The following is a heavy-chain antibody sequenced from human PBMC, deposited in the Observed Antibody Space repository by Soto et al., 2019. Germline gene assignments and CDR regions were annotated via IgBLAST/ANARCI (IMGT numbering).Heavy chain of an antibody. V-gene: IGHV3-64*01. Sequence: EVQLVESGGGLDQPGGSLRLSCAASGFTFRSYAMPWVRQAPGKGLEYVSDISSNGGSTYYANAVKDRFTISRDNSKNTLYLQMGSLRAEDMAVYYCARRGYSGYEIDYWGQGTLVTVSS. D-gene: IGHD5-12*01. CDR2: ISSNGGST. CDR3: ARRGYSGYEIDY. J-gene: IGHJ4*02. CDR1: GFTFRSYA.